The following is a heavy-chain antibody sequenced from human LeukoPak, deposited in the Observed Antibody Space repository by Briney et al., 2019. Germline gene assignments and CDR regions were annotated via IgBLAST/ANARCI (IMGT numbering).Heavy chain of an antibody. CDR1: GFTFSSYN. V-gene: IGHV3-13*01. CDR3: ARRGDSRGYYDAFDI. Sequence: GGSLRLSCTASGFTFSSYNMHWVRQPTGKGLEWVSAIGTAGDTYYPGSVKGRFTISRENAKNSLYLQMNSLRAGDTAVYYCARRGDSRGYYDAFDIWGQGTMVTVSS. J-gene: IGHJ3*02. CDR2: IGTAGDT. D-gene: IGHD3-22*01.